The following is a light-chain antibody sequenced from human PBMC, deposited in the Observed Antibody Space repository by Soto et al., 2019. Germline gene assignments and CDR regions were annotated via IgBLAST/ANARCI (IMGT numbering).Light chain of an antibody. J-gene: IGKJ1*01. V-gene: IGKV1-5*03. CDR1: DNIVHW. Sequence: DIQMTQSPSTLSASVGDRVAITCRASDNIVHWVAWYQQKPGKAPKLLIYKAANLADEVPSRFAGSGSGTDFTLTIPRLQPDGFATYYCQHYNSFSRTFGQGTQVDIK. CDR3: QHYNSFSRT. CDR2: KAA.